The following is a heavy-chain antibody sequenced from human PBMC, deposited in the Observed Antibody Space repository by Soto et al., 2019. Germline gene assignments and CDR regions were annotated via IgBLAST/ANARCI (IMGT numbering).Heavy chain of an antibody. D-gene: IGHD6-13*01. CDR2: ITPMFGTV. CDR1: GGTFSNYA. J-gene: IGHJ6*02. CDR3: ARQHYRYTNSWGFYYGMDV. Sequence: QVQLVQSGAEVKKPGSSVKVSCKASGGTFSNYAISWVRQAPGEGLEWMGGITPMFGTVKYALKFQGRVTITADKSTTTAYMELSSLRSEDTAVYYCARQHYRYTNSWGFYYGMDVWGQGTRVTVSS. V-gene: IGHV1-69*06.